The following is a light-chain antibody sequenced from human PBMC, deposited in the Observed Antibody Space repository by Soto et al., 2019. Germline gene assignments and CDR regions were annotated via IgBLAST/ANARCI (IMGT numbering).Light chain of an antibody. V-gene: IGLV2-14*01. J-gene: IGLJ2*01. CDR1: SSDVGGYKF. CDR2: EVN. CDR3: QSQDSSLSGSV. Sequence: QSVLTQPASVSASPGQSITISCTGTSSDVGGYKFVSWYQHHPGKAPKLMIYEVNNRPSGVSNRFSGSKSGNTASLTISGLQPEDEADYYCQSQDSSLSGSVFGGGTKLTVL.